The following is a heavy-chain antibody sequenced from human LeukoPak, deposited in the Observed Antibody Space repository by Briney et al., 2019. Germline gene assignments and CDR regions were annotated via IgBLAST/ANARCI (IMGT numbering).Heavy chain of an antibody. Sequence: PGGSLRLSCAASGFTFSSYAMNWVRQAPGKGLEWVSSISPSSNYIYYADSMKGRFTISRDNAKNSLYLQMNSLRAEDTAVYYCARRVDTYYNFWSGYLDSWGQGTLVTVSS. CDR1: GFTFSSYA. CDR3: ARRVDTYYNFWSGYLDS. CDR2: ISPSSNYI. D-gene: IGHD3-3*01. V-gene: IGHV3-21*01. J-gene: IGHJ4*02.